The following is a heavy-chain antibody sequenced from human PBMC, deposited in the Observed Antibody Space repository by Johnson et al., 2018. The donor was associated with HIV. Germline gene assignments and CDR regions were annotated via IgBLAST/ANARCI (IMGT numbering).Heavy chain of an antibody. CDR3: ARAPYSSSWYRDAFDI. D-gene: IGHD6-13*01. Sequence: VQLVESGGGLVQPGGSLRLSCAASGFTFSSYWMHWVRQAPGKGLVWVSRIHNDGSSTTYADSVKGRFTISRDNAKKALYLQMNSLRAEDTAVYYCARAPYSSSWYRDAFDIWGQGTMVTVSS. CDR2: IHNDGSST. V-gene: IGHV3-74*01. CDR1: GFTFSSYW. J-gene: IGHJ3*02.